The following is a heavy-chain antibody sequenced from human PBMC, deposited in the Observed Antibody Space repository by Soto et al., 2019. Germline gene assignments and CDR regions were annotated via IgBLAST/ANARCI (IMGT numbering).Heavy chain of an antibody. J-gene: IGHJ4*02. CDR3: AKATRGGAATLIRDY. CDR1: GFTFRIYA. D-gene: IGHD6-13*01. V-gene: IGHV3-23*01. CDR2: ISGSGGGT. Sequence: EVQLLESGGGLVQPGGSLRLSCAAAGFTFRIYAMSCVRQAPGKGLERVSAISGSGGGTYYADSVKGRVTISRDNAKNTLYLQMNSLRADDTAVYYCAKATRGGAATLIRDYWGQGTLVTVSS.